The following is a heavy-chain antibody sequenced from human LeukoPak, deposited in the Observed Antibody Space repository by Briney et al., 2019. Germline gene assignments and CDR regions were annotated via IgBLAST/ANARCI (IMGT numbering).Heavy chain of an antibody. Sequence: GGSLRLSCAASGFTFSKMNWVRQAPGKGLEWVSYISSSSSTIYYADSVKGRFTISRDNAKNSLYLQLNSLRAEDTAVYYCARALYRQRVVVVNAKNYWYFDLWGRGTLVTVSS. V-gene: IGHV3-48*01. D-gene: IGHD2-21*01. CDR3: ARALYRQRVVVVNAKNYWYFDL. CDR1: GFTFSK. J-gene: IGHJ2*01. CDR2: ISSSSSTI.